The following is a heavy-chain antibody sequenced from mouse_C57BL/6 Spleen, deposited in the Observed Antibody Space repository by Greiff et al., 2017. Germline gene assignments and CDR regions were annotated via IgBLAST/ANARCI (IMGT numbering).Heavy chain of an antibody. CDR3: AREGGYFDY. V-gene: IGHV3-6*01. CDR2: ISYDGSN. Sequence: EVQLQQSGPGLVKPSQSLSLTCSVTGYSITSGYYWNWIRQFPGNKLEWMGYISYDGSNNYNPSLKNRTSITRDTSKNQFFLKLNSVTTEDTATYSCAREGGYFDYWGQGTTLTVSS. J-gene: IGHJ2*01. CDR1: GYSITSGYY.